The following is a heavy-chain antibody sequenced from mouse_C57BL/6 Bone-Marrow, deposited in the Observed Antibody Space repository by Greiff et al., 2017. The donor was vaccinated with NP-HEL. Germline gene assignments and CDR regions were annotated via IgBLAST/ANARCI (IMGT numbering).Heavy chain of an antibody. D-gene: IGHD1-1*01. Sequence: QVQLQQPGAELVKPGASVKLSCKASGYTFTTYWMQWVKQRPGQGLEWIGEIDPSDSYNNYNQKFKGQATLTVDPSSIKANLQLSSLTSEDSAVYYCARKAYYGRSYEFAYWGQGTLVTVSA. CDR2: IDPSDSYN. V-gene: IGHV1-50*01. CDR3: ARKAYYGRSYEFAY. J-gene: IGHJ3*01. CDR1: GYTFTTYW.